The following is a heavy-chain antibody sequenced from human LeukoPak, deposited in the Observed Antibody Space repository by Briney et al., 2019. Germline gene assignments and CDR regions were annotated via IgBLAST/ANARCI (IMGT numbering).Heavy chain of an antibody. D-gene: IGHD2-2*01. V-gene: IGHV4-61*08. Sequence: NPSETLSLTCTVSGYAIISGGFSWNWIRQPPGKGLEWIGYIYYTGSTNYNPSLKSRVTISVDTSKNQFSLKLSSVTAADTAVYYCARGLVPGAVVGFDPWGQGTLVTVSS. J-gene: IGHJ5*02. CDR1: GYAIISGGFS. CDR2: IYYTGST. CDR3: ARGLVPGAVVGFDP.